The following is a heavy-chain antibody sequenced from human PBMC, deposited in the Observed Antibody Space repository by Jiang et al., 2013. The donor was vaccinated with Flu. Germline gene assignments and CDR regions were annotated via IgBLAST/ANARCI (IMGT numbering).Heavy chain of an antibody. J-gene: IGHJ6*02. D-gene: IGHD5-24*01. CDR3: ARPRGRRGYYYYGMDV. CDR1: GFTFSSYS. Sequence: VQLLESGGGLVQPGGSLRLSCAASGFTFSSYSMNWVRQAPGKGLEWVSYISSSSSTIYYADSVKGRFTISRDNAKNSLYLQMNSLRAEDTAVYYCARPRGRRGYYYYGMDVWGQGTTVTVSS. CDR2: ISSSSSTI. V-gene: IGHV3-48*04.